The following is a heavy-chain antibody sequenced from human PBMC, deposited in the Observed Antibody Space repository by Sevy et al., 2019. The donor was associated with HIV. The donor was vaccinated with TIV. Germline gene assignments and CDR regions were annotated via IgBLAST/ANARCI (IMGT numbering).Heavy chain of an antibody. CDR2: IGTLADT. Sequence: GGSLRLSCAASGFTFSGSDMHWVRQVKGKGLEWISSIGTLADTFYADSVKGRFTISRDNAQSYLYLHMSSLKVGDTALYFCVRGLQTHRDRTACPLDYWGQGTLVTVSS. J-gene: IGHJ4*02. V-gene: IGHV3-13*01. CDR3: VRGLQTHRDRTACPLDY. D-gene: IGHD3-16*02. CDR1: GFTFSGSD.